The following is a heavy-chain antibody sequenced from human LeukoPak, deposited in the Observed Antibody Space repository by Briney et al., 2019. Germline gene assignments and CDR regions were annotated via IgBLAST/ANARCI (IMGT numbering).Heavy chain of an antibody. D-gene: IGHD6-13*01. CDR3: AKDRDSSSWYGYFDY. CDR2: IKQDGSEK. Sequence: QPGGSLRLSCAASGFTFSSYWMSWVRQAPGKGLEWVANIKQDGSEKYYVDSVKGRFTISRDNSKNTLYLQMNSLRAEDTAVYYCAKDRDSSSWYGYFDYWGQGTLVTVSS. J-gene: IGHJ4*02. CDR1: GFTFSSYW. V-gene: IGHV3-7*03.